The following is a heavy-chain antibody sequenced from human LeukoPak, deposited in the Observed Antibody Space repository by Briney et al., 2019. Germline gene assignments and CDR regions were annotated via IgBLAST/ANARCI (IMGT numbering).Heavy chain of an antibody. D-gene: IGHD6-19*01. Sequence: QPGGSLRLSCAASGFTFSSYEMNRVRQAPGKGLEWVSYISSSSSYTNYADSVKGRFTISRDNAKNSLYLQMNSLRAEDTAVYYCARDDFSSGWSLFDYWGQGTLVTVSS. CDR1: GFTFSSYE. CDR3: ARDDFSSGWSLFDY. J-gene: IGHJ4*02. V-gene: IGHV3-48*03. CDR2: ISSSSSYT.